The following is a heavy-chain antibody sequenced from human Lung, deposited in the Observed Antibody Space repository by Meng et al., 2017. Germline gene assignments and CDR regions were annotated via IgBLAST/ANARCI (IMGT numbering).Heavy chain of an antibody. CDR2: IYNSGST. V-gene: IGHV4-30-4*01. Sequence: QLQMQGSGPGLVKPSQTLSLTCTVSGGSISSSNYYWSWIRQPPRKGLEWSGHIYNSGSTYYNPSLKSRITISVDTSKNQFSLKLSSVTAADTAVYYCARGQKGYFDLWGRGTLVTASS. CDR1: GGSISSSNYY. J-gene: IGHJ2*01. CDR3: ARGQKGYFDL.